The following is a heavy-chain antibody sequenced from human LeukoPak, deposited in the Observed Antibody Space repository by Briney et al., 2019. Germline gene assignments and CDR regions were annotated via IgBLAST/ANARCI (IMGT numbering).Heavy chain of an antibody. Sequence: GGSLRLSCAASGFTFSSYAMSWVRQAPGKGLEWVSAIRSTGGSTNYADSVKGRFTISRDNSKNTLFLQMNNLRAEDTAVYYCAKDTLGYCTGGVCSHFDYWGQGTLVTVSS. CDR3: AKDTLGYCTGGVCSHFDY. D-gene: IGHD2-8*02. CDR2: IRSTGGST. J-gene: IGHJ4*02. V-gene: IGHV3-23*01. CDR1: GFTFSSYA.